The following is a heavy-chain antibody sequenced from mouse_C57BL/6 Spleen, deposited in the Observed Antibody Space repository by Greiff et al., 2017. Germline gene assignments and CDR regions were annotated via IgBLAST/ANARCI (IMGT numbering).Heavy chain of an antibody. CDR2: IYPGSGST. J-gene: IGHJ4*01. Sequence: QVQLQQPGAELVKPGASVKMSCKASGYTFTSYWITWVKQRPGQGLEWIGDIYPGSGSTNYNEKFKSKATLTVDTSSSTAYMQLSSLTSEDSAVYYCARRYSNYRGYYAMDYWGQGTSVTVSS. CDR1: GYTFTSYW. D-gene: IGHD2-5*01. CDR3: ARRYSNYRGYYAMDY. V-gene: IGHV1-55*01.